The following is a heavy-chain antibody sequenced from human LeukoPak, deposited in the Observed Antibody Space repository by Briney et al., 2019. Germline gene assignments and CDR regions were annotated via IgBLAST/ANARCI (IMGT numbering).Heavy chain of an antibody. CDR1: GYTFTSYG. V-gene: IGHV1-69*13. J-gene: IGHJ3*02. CDR2: IIPIFGTA. CDR3: ARRKRPFGVTPSREAFDI. D-gene: IGHD3-10*01. Sequence: SVKVSCKASGYTFTSYGISWVRQAPGQGLEWMGGIIPIFGTANYAQKFQGRVTITADESTSTAYMELSSLRSEDTAVYYCARRKRPFGVTPSREAFDIWGQGTMVTVSS.